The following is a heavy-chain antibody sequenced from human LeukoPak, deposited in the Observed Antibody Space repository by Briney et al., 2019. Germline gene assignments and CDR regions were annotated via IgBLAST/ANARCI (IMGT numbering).Heavy chain of an antibody. V-gene: IGHV1-69*05. Sequence: SVKVSCMASGGTFSSYVISWVRQAPGQGLEWMGRIIPIFGTANYAQKFQGRVTITTDESTSTAYMELSSLRSEDTAVYYCARGKDYYDSSGYLDYWGQGTLVTVSS. J-gene: IGHJ4*02. CDR3: ARGKDYYDSSGYLDY. D-gene: IGHD3-22*01. CDR1: GGTFSSYV. CDR2: IIPIFGTA.